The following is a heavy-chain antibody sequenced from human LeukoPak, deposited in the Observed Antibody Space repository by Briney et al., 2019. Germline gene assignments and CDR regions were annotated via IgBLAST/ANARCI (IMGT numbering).Heavy chain of an antibody. V-gene: IGHV1-18*01. CDR2: ISAYNGNT. CDR1: GYTFTSYG. Sequence: ASVKVSCKASGYTFTSYGISWVRQAPGQGLEWMGWISAYNGNTNYAQKLQGRVTKTTDTSTSTAYMELRSLRSDDTAVYYCARDGTIRRTYSSGWYGGYWGQGTLVTVSS. D-gene: IGHD6-19*01. CDR3: ARDGTIRRTYSSGWYGGY. J-gene: IGHJ4*02.